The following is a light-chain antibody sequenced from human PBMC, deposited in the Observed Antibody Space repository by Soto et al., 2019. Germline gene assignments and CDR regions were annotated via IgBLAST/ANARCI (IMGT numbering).Light chain of an antibody. Sequence: QSALTQPASVSGSPGQSITISCTGTSSDVGGYNYVSWYQQHPGKATNLMIYDVSNRPSGVFNRFSGSKSANTASLTISGIQAEVEAYYYCSSYTSSSTRVFGGETKVTVL. CDR1: SSDVGGYNY. CDR3: SSYTSSSTRV. CDR2: DVS. J-gene: IGLJ2*01. V-gene: IGLV2-14*01.